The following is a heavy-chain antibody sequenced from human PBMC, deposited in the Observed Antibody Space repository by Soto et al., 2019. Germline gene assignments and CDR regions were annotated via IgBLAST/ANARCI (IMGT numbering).Heavy chain of an antibody. Sequence: SVKVSCKASGGTFSSYAISWARQAPGQGLEWMGGIIPIFGTANYAQKFQGRVTITADESTSTAYMELSSLRSEDTAVYYCARAGYSYGYSLGYWGQGTLVTVSS. V-gene: IGHV1-69*13. CDR2: IIPIFGTA. J-gene: IGHJ4*02. D-gene: IGHD5-18*01. CDR1: GGTFSSYA. CDR3: ARAGYSYGYSLGY.